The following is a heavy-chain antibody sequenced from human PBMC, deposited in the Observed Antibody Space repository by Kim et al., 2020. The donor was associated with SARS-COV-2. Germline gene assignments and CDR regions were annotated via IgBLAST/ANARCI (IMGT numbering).Heavy chain of an antibody. CDR1: GGSISSGGYY. Sequence: SETLSLTCTVSGGSISSGGYYWSWIRQHPGKGLEWIGYIYYSGSTYYNPSLKSRVTISVDTSKNQFSLKLSSVTAADTAVYYCARVRSGFVWLLGNWFDPWGQGTLVTVSS. CDR2: IYYSGST. D-gene: IGHD3-9*01. CDR3: ARVRSGFVWLLGNWFDP. J-gene: IGHJ5*02. V-gene: IGHV4-31*03.